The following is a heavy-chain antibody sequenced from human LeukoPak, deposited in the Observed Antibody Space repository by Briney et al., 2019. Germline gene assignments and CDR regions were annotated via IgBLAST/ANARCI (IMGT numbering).Heavy chain of an antibody. J-gene: IGHJ5*02. Sequence: SETLSLTCTVSGGPISSFYWSWIRQPPGKGLEWIGYMYYGGSPNYNPSLKSRVITSLDTSKKQFSLKLNSVTTVDTAVYYCVTGRYSYGWYDHWGQGILVTVSS. D-gene: IGHD1-26*01. V-gene: IGHV4-59*13. CDR3: VTGRYSYGWYDH. CDR1: GGPISSFY. CDR2: MYYGGSP.